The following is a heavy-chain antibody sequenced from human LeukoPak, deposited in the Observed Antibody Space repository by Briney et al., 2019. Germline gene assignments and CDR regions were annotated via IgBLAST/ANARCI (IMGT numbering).Heavy chain of an antibody. CDR1: GFTFNNYW. Sequence: GGSLRLSCAASGFTFNNYWMTWVRQAPGKGLEWVANIKQDGSEKNYVDSVKGRFTISRNNAENSLYLQMNSLRAEDTAVYYCARLSPHWGQGTLVTVSS. CDR2: IKQDGSEK. CDR3: ARLSPH. V-gene: IGHV3-7*01. J-gene: IGHJ4*02. D-gene: IGHD3-16*02.